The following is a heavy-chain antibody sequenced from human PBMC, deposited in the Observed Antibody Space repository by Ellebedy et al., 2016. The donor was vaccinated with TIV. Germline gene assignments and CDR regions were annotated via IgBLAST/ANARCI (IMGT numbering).Heavy chain of an antibody. V-gene: IGHV3-23*01. J-gene: IGHJ4*02. CDR3: ARDFWGQFYFAD. CDR1: GFTFSSYP. D-gene: IGHD3-16*01. CDR2: ISRRGIGT. Sequence: PGGSLRLSCASSGFTFSSYPLSWVRQAPGKGLEWVSHISRRGIGTYYADSVKGRFTTSRDNSKNTLYLKMNRLIAEATAVYYCARDFWGQFYFADWGQGTLVTVSS.